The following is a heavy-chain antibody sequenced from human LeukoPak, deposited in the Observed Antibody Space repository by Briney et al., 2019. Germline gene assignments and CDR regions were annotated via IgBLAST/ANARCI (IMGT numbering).Heavy chain of an antibody. CDR3: VRHGLGSSWFGFDY. J-gene: IGHJ4*02. D-gene: IGHD6-13*01. CDR2: IYPGDSDP. CDR1: GYSFTSYW. V-gene: IGHV5-51*01. Sequence: GESLKISCKGSGYSFTSYWIGWVRQMPGKGLEWMGIIYPGDSDPRYSPSFQGQVTISADTSISTAYLQWSSLKASDSATYYCVRHGLGSSWFGFDYWGQGTLVTVSS.